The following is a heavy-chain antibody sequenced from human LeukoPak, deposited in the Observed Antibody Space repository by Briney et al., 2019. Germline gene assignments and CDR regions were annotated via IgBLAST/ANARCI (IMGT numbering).Heavy chain of an antibody. CDR2: ISSSRGYI. D-gene: IGHD2-2*01. CDR3: ARDYCSSTNCYHFDY. V-gene: IGHV3-21*01. CDR1: GFTFSAYN. J-gene: IGHJ4*02. Sequence: NSGGSLRLSCAASGFTFSAYNMNWVRQAPGKGLEWVSSISSSRGYIYYADSVKGRFTISRDNAKNSLYLQMNSLRAEDTAVYYCARDYCSSTNCYHFDYWGQGTLVTVSS.